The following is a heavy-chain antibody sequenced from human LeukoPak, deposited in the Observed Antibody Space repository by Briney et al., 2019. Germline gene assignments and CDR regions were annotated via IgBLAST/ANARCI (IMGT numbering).Heavy chain of an antibody. CDR2: IYSGGST. Sequence: GGSLRLSCAASGFTFSSYAMSWVRQAPGKGLEWVSVIYSGGSTYYADSVKGRFTISRDNSKNTLYLQMNSLRAEDTAVYYCARSGSGSYLDYWGQGTLVTVSS. V-gene: IGHV3-53*01. D-gene: IGHD3-10*01. CDR3: ARSGSGSYLDY. J-gene: IGHJ4*02. CDR1: GFTFSSYA.